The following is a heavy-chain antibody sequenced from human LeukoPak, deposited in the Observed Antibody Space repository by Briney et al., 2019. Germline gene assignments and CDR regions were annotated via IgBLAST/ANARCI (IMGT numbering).Heavy chain of an antibody. J-gene: IGHJ2*01. D-gene: IGHD4-17*01. CDR1: GFTFGDYA. Sequence: GGSLRLSCTASGFTFGDYAMSWFRQAPGKGLEWVGLIRSKAYGGTTEYAASVKGRFTISRDDSKSIAYLQMNSLTTEDTAVYYCTRVQYLSPRWTVNTHFDLWGRGTLVTVSS. CDR3: TRVQYLSPRWTVNTHFDL. V-gene: IGHV3-49*03. CDR2: IRSKAYGGTT.